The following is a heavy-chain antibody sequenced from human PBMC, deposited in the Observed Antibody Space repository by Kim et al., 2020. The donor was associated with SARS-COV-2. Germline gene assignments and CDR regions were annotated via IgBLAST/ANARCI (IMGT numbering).Heavy chain of an antibody. D-gene: IGHD5-18*01. V-gene: IGHV1-69*13. CDR1: GGTFSSYA. J-gene: IGHJ4*02. Sequence: SVKVSCKASGGTFSSYAISWVRQAPGQGLEWMGGIIPIFGTANYAQKFQGRVTITADESTSTAYMELSSLRSEDTAVYYCARARLGHVDTAFFDYWGQGTLVTVSS. CDR3: ARARLGHVDTAFFDY. CDR2: IIPIFGTA.